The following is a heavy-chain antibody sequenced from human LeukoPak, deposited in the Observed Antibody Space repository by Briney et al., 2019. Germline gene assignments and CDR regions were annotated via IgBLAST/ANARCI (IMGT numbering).Heavy chain of an antibody. Sequence: PSETLSLTCTVSGGSISSYYWSWIRQPAGKGLEWIGRIYTSGSTNYNPSLKSRVTMSVDTSKNQFSLKLSSVTAADTAVYYCARPPSPYCSGGSCYSAYYYMDVWGKGTTVTVSS. CDR1: GGSISSYY. V-gene: IGHV4-4*07. D-gene: IGHD2-15*01. J-gene: IGHJ6*03. CDR2: IYTSGST. CDR3: ARPPSPYCSGGSCYSAYYYMDV.